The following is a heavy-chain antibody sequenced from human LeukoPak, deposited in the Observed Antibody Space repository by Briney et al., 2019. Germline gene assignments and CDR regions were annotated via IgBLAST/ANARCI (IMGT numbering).Heavy chain of an antibody. CDR2: INPNTGGT. CDR3: ARDPDILTGYYIFDP. V-gene: IGHV1-2*02. CDR1: GYKFTGYY. J-gene: IGHJ5*02. Sequence: GASVKVSCKASGYKFTGYYIHWVRQAPGQGLEWMGWINPNTGGTDFAENFQGRVTMTRDTSISTAYMELSRLRSDDTAVYYCARDPDILTGYYIFDPWGQGTLVTVSS. D-gene: IGHD3-9*01.